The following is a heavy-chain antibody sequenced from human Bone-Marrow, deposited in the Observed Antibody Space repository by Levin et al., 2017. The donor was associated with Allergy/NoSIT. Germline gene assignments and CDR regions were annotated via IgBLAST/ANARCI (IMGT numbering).Heavy chain of an antibody. Sequence: SQTLSLTCTVSGGSISSSSYYWGWIRQPPGKGLEWIGSIYYSGSTYYNPSLKSRVTISVDTSKNQFSLKLSSVTAADTAVYYCASLGATVGGVIAEYYFDYWGQGTLVTVSS. J-gene: IGHJ4*02. V-gene: IGHV4-39*01. CDR2: IYYSGST. CDR1: GGSISSSSYY. CDR3: ASLGATVGGVIAEYYFDY. D-gene: IGHD3-16*02.